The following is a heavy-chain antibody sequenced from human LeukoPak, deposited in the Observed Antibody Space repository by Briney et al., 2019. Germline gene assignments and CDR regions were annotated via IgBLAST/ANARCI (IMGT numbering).Heavy chain of an antibody. J-gene: IGHJ4*02. CDR1: GYSFTTYW. Sequence: GEFLKISCKGSGYSFTTYWIGWVRQMPGKGLEWMGIIYPGDSDTRYSPSFQGQVSISADESISTAYLQWSSLRASDTAMYYCARLIRGNRYYFDYWGQGTLVTVSS. CDR3: ARLIRGNRYYFDY. V-gene: IGHV5-51*01. D-gene: IGHD5-18*01. CDR2: IYPGDSDT.